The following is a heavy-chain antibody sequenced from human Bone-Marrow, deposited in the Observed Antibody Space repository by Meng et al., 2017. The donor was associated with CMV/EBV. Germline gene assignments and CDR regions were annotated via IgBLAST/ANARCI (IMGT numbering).Heavy chain of an antibody. CDR3: AVDIWGSYYTTLDY. CDR1: GGTFSSNT. Sequence: KASGGTFSSNTNSWVRRTPGQGLEWMGGSIPIFGTASNEQKFQGRVTITTDESTSTAYMELSSLSSEDTAMYYCAVDIWGSYYTTLDYWGQGTLVTVSS. CDR2: SIPIFGTA. J-gene: IGHJ4*02. D-gene: IGHD3-3*01. V-gene: IGHV1-69*05.